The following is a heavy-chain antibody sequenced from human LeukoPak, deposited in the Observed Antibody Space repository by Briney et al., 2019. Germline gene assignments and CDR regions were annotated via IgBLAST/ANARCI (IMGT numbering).Heavy chain of an antibody. CDR2: IYYSGST. CDR1: GGSISSYY. Sequence: PSETLSLTCTVSGGSISSYYWSWIRQPPGKGLEWIGYIYYSGSTNYNPSLKSRVTISVDTSKNQFSLKLSSVTAADTAVYYCARDRFSGSHYFDYWGQGTLVTVS. CDR3: ARDRFSGSHYFDY. D-gene: IGHD1-26*01. V-gene: IGHV4-59*01. J-gene: IGHJ4*02.